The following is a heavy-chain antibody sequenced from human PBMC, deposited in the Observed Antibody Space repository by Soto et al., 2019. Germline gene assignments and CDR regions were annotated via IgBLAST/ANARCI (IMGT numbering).Heavy chain of an antibody. V-gene: IGHV1-18*04. CDR3: ARDVDTAMGPNRVQFDY. Sequence: HVQMVQSGGEVRTPGASVKVSCTTSGYAFTNYGVSWVRQAPGQGPEWMGWISASTINTNYAQTCQGRVTLTIDSCTNTAFMEVTSVTPDDTAVYYCARDVDTAMGPNRVQFDYWGQGTLITVSS. J-gene: IGHJ4*02. CDR2: ISASTINT. CDR1: GYAFTNYG. D-gene: IGHD5-18*01.